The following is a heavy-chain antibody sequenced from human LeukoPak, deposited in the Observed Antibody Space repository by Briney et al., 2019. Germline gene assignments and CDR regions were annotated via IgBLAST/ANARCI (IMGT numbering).Heavy chain of an antibody. CDR3: ASLTASGWHGLVY. D-gene: IGHD6-19*01. J-gene: IGHJ4*02. CDR1: GFIGRNNY. Sequence: GSLRLSCAASGFIGRNNYMTWVRQAPGKGLGLGSVLYVGGTTYYADSVKGRFTISRDSSKNTLYLQMSSLRAEDTAIYYCASLTASGWHGLVYWGLGTLVTVSS. CDR2: LYVGGTT. V-gene: IGHV3-53*01.